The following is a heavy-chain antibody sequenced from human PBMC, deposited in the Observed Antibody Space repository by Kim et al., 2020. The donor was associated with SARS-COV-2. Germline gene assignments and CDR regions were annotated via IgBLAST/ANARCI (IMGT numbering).Heavy chain of an antibody. Sequence: PSLKSRVTISVDTSKNQFSLKLSSVTAADTAVYYCARHWDIVVVPAGFDYWGQGTLVTVSS. J-gene: IGHJ4*02. V-gene: IGHV4-59*08. CDR3: ARHWDIVVVPAGFDY. D-gene: IGHD2-2*01.